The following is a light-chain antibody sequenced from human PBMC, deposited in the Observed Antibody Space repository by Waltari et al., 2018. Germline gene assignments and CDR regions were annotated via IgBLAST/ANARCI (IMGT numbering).Light chain of an antibody. CDR1: QNVNYY. Sequence: EVVLTQSPATLSVSPGERATLSCRASQNVNYYLAWYQQKDGQAPRLLIYGASTRATGIPDRFSGSGSGTEFTLSISSLQSEDFATYYCQHYSASSFTFGGGTKLEIK. V-gene: IGKV3-15*01. J-gene: IGKJ4*01. CDR3: QHYSASSFT. CDR2: GAS.